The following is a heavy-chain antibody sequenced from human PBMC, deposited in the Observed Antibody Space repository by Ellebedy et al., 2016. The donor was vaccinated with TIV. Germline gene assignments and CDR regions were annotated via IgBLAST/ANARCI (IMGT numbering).Heavy chain of an antibody. CDR2: MNDRGNN. V-gene: IGHV4-59*01. J-gene: IGHJ4*02. D-gene: IGHD6-13*01. CDR3: ARTITALFDN. Sequence: MPSETLSLTCTVSGASISRDSWSWIRQSPGKGMEWIAYMNDRGNNDINPSLKSRVTISVDTSKTHFSLKLSSVTTADTAVYYCARTITALFDNWGQGTLVIVSS. CDR1: GASISRDS.